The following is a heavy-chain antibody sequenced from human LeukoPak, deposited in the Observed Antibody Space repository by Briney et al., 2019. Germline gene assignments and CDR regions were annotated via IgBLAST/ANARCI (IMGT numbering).Heavy chain of an antibody. J-gene: IGHJ5*02. Sequence: ASVKVSCKASGYTFTSYGISWVRQAPGQGLEWMGWISAYNGNTNYAQKLQGRVTMTKDTSTDTAYMELSSLRSEDTAVYYCATVYPIMVRGVITSFDPWGQGTLVTVSS. CDR3: ATVYPIMVRGVITSFDP. CDR2: ISAYNGNT. D-gene: IGHD3-10*01. CDR1: GYTFTSYG. V-gene: IGHV1-18*01.